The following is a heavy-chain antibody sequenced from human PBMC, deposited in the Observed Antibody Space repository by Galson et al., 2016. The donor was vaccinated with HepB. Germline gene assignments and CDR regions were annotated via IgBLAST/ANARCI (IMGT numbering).Heavy chain of an antibody. Sequence: SLRLSCAASGFTFGSYAMAWVRQAPGKGLEWVAADSMDGRRKFYADSVKGRFTISRDNSNNMLFLQMSSLRADDTAVYYCAERHEYCPAVGCSVDYWGQGTLVSVSS. CDR3: AERHEYCPAVGCSVDY. J-gene: IGHJ4*02. V-gene: IGHV3-30*18. CDR1: GFTFGSYA. CDR2: DSMDGRRK. D-gene: IGHD2/OR15-2a*01.